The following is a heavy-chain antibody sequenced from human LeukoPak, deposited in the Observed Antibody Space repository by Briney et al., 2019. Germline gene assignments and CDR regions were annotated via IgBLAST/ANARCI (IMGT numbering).Heavy chain of an antibody. Sequence: PGGSLRLSCAASGFIIFKSWMTWVRQAPGKGLEWVAIIKQDASETYYLDPVKGRFTISRDNAKNSIYLHMTRLRVEDTAVYYCARVAGEASGYHPFDIWGQGTMVTASS. D-gene: IGHD3-22*01. CDR1: GFIIFKSW. CDR2: IKQDASET. J-gene: IGHJ3*02. CDR3: ARVAGEASGYHPFDI. V-gene: IGHV3-7*01.